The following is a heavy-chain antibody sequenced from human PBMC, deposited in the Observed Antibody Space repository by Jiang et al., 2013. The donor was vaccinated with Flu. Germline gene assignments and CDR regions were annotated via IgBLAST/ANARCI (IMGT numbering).Heavy chain of an antibody. D-gene: IGHD1-14*01. CDR3: ARHNGASAHQRSLPGNNWFDP. Sequence: SLRISCKASGYTFTTSWISWVRQMPGKGLEWMGMIDPTDSYSKYSPSFQGHVNISADTSITTAYLQWSSLKASDSAIYYCARHNGASAHQRSLPGNNWFDPWGQGTLVTVSS. V-gene: IGHV5-10-1*01. J-gene: IGHJ5*02. CDR2: IDPTDSYS. CDR1: GYTFTTSW.